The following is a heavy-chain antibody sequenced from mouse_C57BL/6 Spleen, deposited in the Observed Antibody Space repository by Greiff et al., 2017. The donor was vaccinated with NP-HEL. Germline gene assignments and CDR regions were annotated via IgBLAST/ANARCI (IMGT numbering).Heavy chain of an antibody. J-gene: IGHJ2*01. CDR2: IYPGDGDT. CDR1: GYAFSSYW. D-gene: IGHD2-1*01. V-gene: IGHV1-80*01. CDR3: ARIYYGNRGYFDY. Sequence: LVESGAELVKPGASVKISCKASGYAFSSYWMNWVKQRPGKGLEWIGQIYPGDGDTNYNGKFKGKATLTADKSSSTAYMQLSSLTSEDSAVYFCARIYYGNRGYFDYWGQGTTLTVSS.